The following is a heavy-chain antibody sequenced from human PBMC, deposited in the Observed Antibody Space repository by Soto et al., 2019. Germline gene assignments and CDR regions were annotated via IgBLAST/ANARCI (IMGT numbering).Heavy chain of an antibody. J-gene: IGHJ4*02. V-gene: IGHV3-23*01. CDR1: GFTFSSYA. CDR2: ISGSGGST. CDR3: AKVPCSGGSCSPSYYYFDY. D-gene: IGHD2-15*01. Sequence: GGSLRLSCVASGFTFSSYAMSWVRQAPGKGLEWVSAISGSGGSTYYADSVKGRFTISRDNSKNTLYLQMNSLRAEDTAVYYCAKVPCSGGSCSPSYYYFDYWGQGTLVTVSS.